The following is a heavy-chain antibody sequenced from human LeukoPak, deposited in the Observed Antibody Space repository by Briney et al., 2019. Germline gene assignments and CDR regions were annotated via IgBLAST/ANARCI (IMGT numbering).Heavy chain of an antibody. V-gene: IGHV1-69*13. CDR1: GGTFSSNA. Sequence: ASVKVSCKASGGTFSSNAISWVRQAPGQGLEWMGGIIPIFGTANYAQKFQGRVTITADESTSTAYMELSSLRSEDTAVYYCARGVWAMVRGVTIFDYWGQGTLVTVSS. J-gene: IGHJ4*02. D-gene: IGHD3-10*01. CDR3: ARGVWAMVRGVTIFDY. CDR2: IIPIFGTA.